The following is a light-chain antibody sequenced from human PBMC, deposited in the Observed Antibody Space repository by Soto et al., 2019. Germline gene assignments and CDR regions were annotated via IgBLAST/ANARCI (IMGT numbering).Light chain of an antibody. Sequence: EIVLTQSQATLSLSPRERATLSGRASQSVSSYLGWYQQKPGQAPRLVIYDASNRATGIPARFSGSGSGTDFPLTISSLEPEDFAVYXCQQRSNWPPGYTFGQGTKLEIK. CDR2: DAS. J-gene: IGKJ2*01. V-gene: IGKV3-11*01. CDR3: QQRSNWPPGYT. CDR1: QSVSSY.